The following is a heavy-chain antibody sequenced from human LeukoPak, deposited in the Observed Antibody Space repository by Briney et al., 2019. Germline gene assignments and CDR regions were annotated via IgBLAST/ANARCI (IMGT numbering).Heavy chain of an antibody. V-gene: IGHV4-30-2*01. CDR3: GRGGIAAAASGIDY. J-gene: IGHJ4*02. CDR1: VDFMRIGGYS. CDR2: IYQSGST. Sequence: PLTLTCSVRVDFMRIGGYSWSWIRQPPGKGLEWIGYIYQSGSTYYNPSLESRVTISVDRSKNQFSLKFRSVNAAGRAVDYGGRGGIAAAASGIDYWGQGTLVTVS. D-gene: IGHD6-13*01.